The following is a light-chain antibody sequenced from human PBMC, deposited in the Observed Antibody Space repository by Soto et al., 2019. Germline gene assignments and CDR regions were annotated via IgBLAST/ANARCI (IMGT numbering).Light chain of an antibody. Sequence: AIRMTQSPSSLSAPTGDRVTITCRASQGSSSYLAWYQQKPWKAPKLLIYAASTLQSGVQSRFSVSGSGTDFTLTSSCPQSKYFAKYYCQQYYSYPPLTFGGGTQVEIK. CDR3: QQYYSYPPLT. CDR2: AAS. CDR1: QGSSSY. V-gene: IGKV1-8*01. J-gene: IGKJ4*01.